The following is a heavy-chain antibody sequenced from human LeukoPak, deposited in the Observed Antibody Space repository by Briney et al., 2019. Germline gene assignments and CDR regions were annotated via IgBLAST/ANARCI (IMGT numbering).Heavy chain of an antibody. CDR1: GGTFSSYA. Sequence: ASVKVSCKASGGTFSSYAISWVRQAPGQGLEWMGRIIPILGIANYAQKFQGRVTITADKSTSTAYMELSSLRSEDTAVYYCARDVGDHDAFDIWGQGTMVTVSS. CDR3: ARDVGDHDAFDI. V-gene: IGHV1-69*04. CDR2: IIPILGIA. J-gene: IGHJ3*02.